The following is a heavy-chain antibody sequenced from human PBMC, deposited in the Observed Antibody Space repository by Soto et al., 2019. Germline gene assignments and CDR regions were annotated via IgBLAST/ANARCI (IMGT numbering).Heavy chain of an antibody. Sequence: EXXLVXXXGGLVXPGGXXXXXXAXXXFXXXXXWXXXXXXAXXXGLDWVANINQDGSQKYYVDSVRGRFTISRXNAXXXXXXQMSSLRAEDTAIYYCTNYVPGILGDYWGQGALVTVXS. CDR3: TNYVPGILGDY. J-gene: IGHJ4*02. CDR2: INQDGSQK. CDR1: XFXXXXXW. V-gene: IGHV3-7*05. D-gene: IGHD4-17*01.